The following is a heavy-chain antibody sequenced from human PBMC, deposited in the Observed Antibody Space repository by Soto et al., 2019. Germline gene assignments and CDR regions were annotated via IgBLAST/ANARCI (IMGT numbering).Heavy chain of an antibody. D-gene: IGHD6-19*01. CDR3: ADRQEAG. V-gene: IGHV3-30-3*01. CDR1: GFTFSRYA. J-gene: IGHJ4*02. Sequence: QAQLVESGGGVVQPGRSLRLSCAASGFTFSRYAMHWVRQAPGKGLEWVAVISHDGRQKYYADSVKGRFTITGDNSENTLYLRMNSLRVEDTDVYYCADRQEAGWGQGTLVTVSS. CDR2: ISHDGRQK.